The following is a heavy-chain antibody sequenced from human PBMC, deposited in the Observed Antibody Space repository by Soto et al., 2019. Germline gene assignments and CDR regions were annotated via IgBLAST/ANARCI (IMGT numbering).Heavy chain of an antibody. J-gene: IGHJ4*02. CDR2: IYHSGST. CDR1: GGSISSGGYS. D-gene: IGHD6-19*01. Sequence: SETLSLTCAVSGGSISSGGYSWSWIRQPPGKGLEWIGYIYHSGSTYYNPSLKSRVTISVDRSKNQFSLKLSSVTAADTAVYYCAARRIAVAGTGVFDYWGRGTLVTVSS. CDR3: AARRIAVAGTGVFDY. V-gene: IGHV4-30-2*01.